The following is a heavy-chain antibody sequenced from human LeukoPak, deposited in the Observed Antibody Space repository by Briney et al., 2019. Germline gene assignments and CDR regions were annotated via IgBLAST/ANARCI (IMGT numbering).Heavy chain of an antibody. CDR1: GFTFSDYI. D-gene: IGHD4-17*01. V-gene: IGHV3-48*01. J-gene: IGHJ4*02. CDR2: ISGLNSTI. Sequence: GGSLRLSCAASGFTFSDYILNWVRQAPGKGLECLSSISGLNSTIYYADSVKGRFTISRDNSKKTLYLQMNSLRAEDTAVYYCAREGDDYGDYVQGYFDYWGQGTLVTVSS. CDR3: AREGDDYGDYVQGYFDY.